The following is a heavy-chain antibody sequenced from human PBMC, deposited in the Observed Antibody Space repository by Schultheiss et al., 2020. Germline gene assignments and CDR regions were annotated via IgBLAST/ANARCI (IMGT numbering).Heavy chain of an antibody. J-gene: IGHJ4*02. D-gene: IGHD3-3*01. V-gene: IGHV3-23*01. CDR3: ARGQGIFVRLDS. CDR2: LRGRDGNT. CDR1: GFTFDSYN. Sequence: GGSLRLSCLASGFTFDSYNINWVRQAPGKGLEWVSTLRGRDGNTYYADSVKGRFTISRDDSTSTVYLQMNSLRAEDTAVYYCARGQGIFVRLDSWGQGTLLTVSS.